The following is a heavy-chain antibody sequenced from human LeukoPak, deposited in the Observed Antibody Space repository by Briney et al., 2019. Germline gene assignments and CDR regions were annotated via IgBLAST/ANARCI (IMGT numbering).Heavy chain of an antibody. V-gene: IGHV4-34*01. CDR1: GGSFSGYY. CDR3: ARQGYCSGGSCPPDGMDV. CDR2: INHSGST. J-gene: IGHJ6*02. D-gene: IGHD2-15*01. Sequence: SETLSLTCAVYGGSFSGYYWSWIRQPPGKGLEWIGEINHSGSTNYNPSLKSRVTISVDTSKNQFSLKLSSVTAADTAVYYCARQGYCSGGSCPPDGMDVWGQGTTVTVSS.